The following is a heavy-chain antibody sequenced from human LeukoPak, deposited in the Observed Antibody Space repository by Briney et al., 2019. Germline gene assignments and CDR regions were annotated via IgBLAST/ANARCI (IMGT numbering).Heavy chain of an antibody. CDR1: GFTFSSYE. V-gene: IGHV3-48*03. CDR2: ISSSGSTI. J-gene: IGHJ6*03. CDR3: ASGADSYYYYYYMDV. Sequence: GGSLRLSCAASGFTFSSYEMNWVRQAPGKGLEWVSYISSSGSTIYYADSVKGRFTISRDNAKNSLYLQMNSLRAEDTAVYYCASGADSYYYYYYMDVWGKGTTVTISS.